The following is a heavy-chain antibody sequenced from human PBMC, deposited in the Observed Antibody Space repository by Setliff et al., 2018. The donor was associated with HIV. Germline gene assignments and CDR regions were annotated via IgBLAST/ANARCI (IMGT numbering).Heavy chain of an antibody. CDR2: INPNSGDT. J-gene: IGHJ3*02. D-gene: IGHD4-17*01. V-gene: IGHV1-2*05. CDR3: AREFTVTPGAFDI. CDR1: GYTFTGYY. Sequence: ASVKVSCKASGYTFTGYYMHWVRQAPGQGLEWMGRINPNSGDTNYAQKFQGRVTMTRDTSIGTAYMELSRLRSDDTVVYFCAREFTVTPGAFDIWGQGTMVTVSS.